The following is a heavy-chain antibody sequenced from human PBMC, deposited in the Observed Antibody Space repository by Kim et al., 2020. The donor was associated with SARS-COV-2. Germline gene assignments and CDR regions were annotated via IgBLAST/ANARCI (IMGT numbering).Heavy chain of an antibody. V-gene: IGHV3-49*04. CDR3: TREGSYSYGYLSYYYYMDL. CDR1: GFTFGDYA. J-gene: IGHJ6*03. Sequence: GGSLRLSCTASGFTFGDYAMSWVRQAPGKGLEWVGFIRSKAYGGTTEYAASVKGRFTISRDDSKSIAYMQMNSLKTEDTAVYYCTREGSYSYGYLSYYYYMDLWGKGTTVTVSS. D-gene: IGHD5-18*01. CDR2: IRSKAYGGTT.